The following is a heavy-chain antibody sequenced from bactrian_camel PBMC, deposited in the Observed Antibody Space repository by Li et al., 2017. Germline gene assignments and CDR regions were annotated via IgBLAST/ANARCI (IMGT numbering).Heavy chain of an antibody. J-gene: IGHJ4*01. CDR1: GFTFSRSP. CDR2: LNANGSNT. D-gene: IGHD2*01. CDR3: AADQRWLLLAPLSY. V-gene: IGHV3S2*01. Sequence: VQLVESGGGLVQPGGSLRLSCAASGFTFSRSPMNWVRQIPGKEPEWITSLNANGSNTFYSDSVKGRFTTSIDDAKNTLYLQMDSLQSDDTAAYFCAADQRWLLLAPLSYWGQGTQVTVS.